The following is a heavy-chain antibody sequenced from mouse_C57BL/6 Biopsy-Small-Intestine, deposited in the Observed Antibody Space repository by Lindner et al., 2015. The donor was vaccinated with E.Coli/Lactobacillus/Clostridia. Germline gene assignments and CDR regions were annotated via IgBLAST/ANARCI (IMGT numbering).Heavy chain of an antibody. V-gene: IGHV1S134*01. D-gene: IGHD2-13*01. Sequence: SVKVSCKTSGYTFNMYGITWVRQAPGQGLEWMGWITPYNGHTTYEQNFQGRVTMTTDTSTSTAYMELRSLRSGDTATYYCARDRVLLTTVNTWDFEYWGQGTLVTVSS. J-gene: IGHJ4*01. CDR3: ARDRVLLTTVNTWDFEY. CDR1: GYTFNMYG. CDR2: ITPYNGHT.